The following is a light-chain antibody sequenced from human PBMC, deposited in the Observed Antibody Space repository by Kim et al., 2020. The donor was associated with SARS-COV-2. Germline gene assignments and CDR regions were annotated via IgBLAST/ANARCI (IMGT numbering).Light chain of an antibody. Sequence: VSPVQTASITCSGAKLGDKYACWYQQKPGQSPVLVIYQDSKRPSGIPERFSGSNSGNTATLTIRGTQAMDEADYYCQAWDSSTGVFGGGTQLTVL. CDR2: QDS. J-gene: IGLJ3*02. CDR3: QAWDSSTGV. V-gene: IGLV3-1*01. CDR1: KLGDKY.